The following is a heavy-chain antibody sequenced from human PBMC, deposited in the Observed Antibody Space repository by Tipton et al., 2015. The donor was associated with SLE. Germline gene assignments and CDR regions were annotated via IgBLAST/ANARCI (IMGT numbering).Heavy chain of an antibody. Sequence: LRLSCTVSGGSISSYYWSWIRQPPGKGLEWIGYIYTSGSTNYNPSLKSRVTISVDTSKNQFSLKLSSVTAADTAVYYCARSGYEGAFDYWGQGTLVTVSS. V-gene: IGHV4-4*09. CDR3: ARSGYEGAFDY. D-gene: IGHD5-12*01. CDR2: IYTSGST. J-gene: IGHJ4*02. CDR1: GGSISSYY.